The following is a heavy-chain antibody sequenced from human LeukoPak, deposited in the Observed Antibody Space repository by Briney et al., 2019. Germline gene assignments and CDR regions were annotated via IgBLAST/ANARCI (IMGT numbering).Heavy chain of an antibody. Sequence: GGSLRLSCAASGFTASSNYMSWVRQAPGKGLEWVSVIYSGGSTYYADSVKGRFTISRDNSKNTLYLQMNSLRAEDTAVYYCARHYYDSGKAYYFDYWGQGTLVTVSS. V-gene: IGHV3-53*01. J-gene: IGHJ4*02. CDR3: ARHYYDSGKAYYFDY. CDR2: IYSGGST. D-gene: IGHD3-22*01. CDR1: GFTASSNY.